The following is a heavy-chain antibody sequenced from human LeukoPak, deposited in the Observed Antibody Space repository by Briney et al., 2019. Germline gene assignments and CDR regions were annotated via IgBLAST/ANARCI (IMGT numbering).Heavy chain of an antibody. CDR2: IPNSGST. D-gene: IGHD3-22*01. CDR1: GGSISSYY. CDR3: ARSPSGYRFDS. J-gene: IGHJ4*02. V-gene: IGHV4-59*01. Sequence: SETLSLTCTVSGGSISSYYWSWIRQPPGKGLEWIGYIPNSGSTNYHPSLKSRVTISSDTSKTQFTLKLTSVTAADTAVYYCARSPSGYRFDSWGQGTLVTVSS.